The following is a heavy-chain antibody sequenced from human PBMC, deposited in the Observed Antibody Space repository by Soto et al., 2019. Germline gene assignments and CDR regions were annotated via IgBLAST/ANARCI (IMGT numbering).Heavy chain of an antibody. CDR1: GFTFSNYG. V-gene: IGHV3-33*01. CDR3: AREDYGDSHDY. Sequence: QVQLVESGGGVVQPGRSLRLSCAASGFTFSNYGMHWVRQAPGKGREWVAVIWYDGSNKYYADSVKGRFTISRDNSKNPLYLHRNSLRAEDTAVYYCAREDYGDSHDYWGQGTLVTVSS. CDR2: IWYDGSNK. J-gene: IGHJ4*02. D-gene: IGHD4-17*01.